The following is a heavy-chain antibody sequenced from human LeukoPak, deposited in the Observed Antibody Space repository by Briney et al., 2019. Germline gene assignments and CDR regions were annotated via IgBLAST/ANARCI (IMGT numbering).Heavy chain of an antibody. D-gene: IGHD2-15*01. Sequence: ASVKVSCKASGYTFTSYGISWVRQAPGQGLEWMGWISAYNGNTNYAQKLQGRVTMTTDTSTSTAYMELRSLRSEDTAVYYCATNRVPGADVVGYGMDVWGQGTTVTVSS. CDR2: ISAYNGNT. CDR3: ATNRVPGADVVGYGMDV. CDR1: GYTFTSYG. V-gene: IGHV1-18*01. J-gene: IGHJ6*02.